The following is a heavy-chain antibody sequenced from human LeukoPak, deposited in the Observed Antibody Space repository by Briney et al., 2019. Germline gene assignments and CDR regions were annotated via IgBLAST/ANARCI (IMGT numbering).Heavy chain of an antibody. J-gene: IGHJ3*02. Sequence: GGSLRLSCATSGFTFSSYWMSWVRQAPGKGLEWVADIKEDGSEKYYVDSVKGRFTISRDNAKNSLYLQMNSLRAEDTALYYCSGKKPHCGGDCYPLNDAFDIWGQGTMVTVSS. D-gene: IGHD2-21*02. CDR3: SGKKPHCGGDCYPLNDAFDI. V-gene: IGHV3-7*03. CDR1: GFTFSSYW. CDR2: IKEDGSEK.